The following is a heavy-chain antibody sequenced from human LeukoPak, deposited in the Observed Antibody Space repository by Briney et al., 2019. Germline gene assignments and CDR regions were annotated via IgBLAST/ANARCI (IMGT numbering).Heavy chain of an antibody. J-gene: IGHJ4*02. V-gene: IGHV3-23*01. CDR1: GFTFSSYA. CDR2: ISGSGGST. CDR3: AGSSNWYPLSIDY. D-gene: IGHD6-13*01. Sequence: GGSLRLSCAASGFTFSSYAMSWVRQAPGKGLEWVSAISGSGGSTYYADSVKGRITISTDNSKNTVYLQMNSLRAEDTAIYFCAGSSNWYPLSIDYWGQGTLVTVSS.